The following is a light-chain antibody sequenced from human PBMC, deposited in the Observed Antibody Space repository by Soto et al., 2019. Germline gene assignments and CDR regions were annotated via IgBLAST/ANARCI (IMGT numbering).Light chain of an antibody. J-gene: IGLJ3*02. CDR2: LERSGSY. Sequence: QSVLTQSSSASASLGSSVKLTCTLSSGHSSYIIAWHQQQPGKAPRYLMKLERSGSYNKGSGIPDRFSGSSSGADRYLTISNLQFEDEADYYCETWGSNTRVFGGGTKLTVL. V-gene: IGLV4-60*02. CDR3: ETWGSNTRV. CDR1: SGHSSYI.